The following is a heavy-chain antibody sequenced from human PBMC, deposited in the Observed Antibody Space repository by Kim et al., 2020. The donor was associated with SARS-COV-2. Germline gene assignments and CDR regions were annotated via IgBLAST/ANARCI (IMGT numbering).Heavy chain of an antibody. CDR3: ARERIAAAGAGWFDP. Sequence: PSLKSRVTISGETSKNQFYLNLSSVPAADTAVYYCARERIAAAGAGWFDPWGQGTLVTVSS. D-gene: IGHD6-13*01. V-gene: IGHV4-39*07. J-gene: IGHJ5*02.